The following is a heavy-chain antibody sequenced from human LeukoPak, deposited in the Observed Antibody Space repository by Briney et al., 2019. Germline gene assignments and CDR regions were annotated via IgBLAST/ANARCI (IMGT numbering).Heavy chain of an antibody. D-gene: IGHD2-15*01. CDR3: ARGVGAYFDY. CDR2: ISYDGSNK. V-gene: IGHV3-30*01. J-gene: IGHJ4*02. Sequence: TGGSLRLSCAASGFTFSSYAMHWVRQAPGKGLEWVAVISYDGSNKYYADSVKGRFTISRDNSKNTLYLQMNSLRAEDTAVYYCARGVGAYFDYWGQGTLVTVSS. CDR1: GFTFSSYA.